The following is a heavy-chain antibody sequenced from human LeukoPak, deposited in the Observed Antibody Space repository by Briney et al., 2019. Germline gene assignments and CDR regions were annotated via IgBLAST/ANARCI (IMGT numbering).Heavy chain of an antibody. CDR2: IYYSGST. V-gene: IGHV4-59*01. CDR1: GGSISSYY. D-gene: IGHD3-10*01. J-gene: IGHJ5*02. Sequence: SETLSLTCTVSGGSISSYYWSWIRQPPGKGLEWIGYIYYSGSTNYNPSLKSRVTISVDTSKNQFSLKLSSVTAADTAVYYCARGHGSAFDPWGQGTLVTVSS. CDR3: ARGHGSAFDP.